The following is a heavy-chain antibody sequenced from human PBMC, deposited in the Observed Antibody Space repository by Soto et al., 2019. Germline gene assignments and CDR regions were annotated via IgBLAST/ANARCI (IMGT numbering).Heavy chain of an antibody. Sequence: GGSLRLSCAASGFTVSSSQMTWVRQAPGKALEWVSLIFIGGTTQYAVSVKGRFTISRDNSKNTLYLQMNSLRAEDTAVCYCAKDSRVDTAMVTAFDYWGQGTLVTVSS. V-gene: IGHV3-66*02. CDR1: GFTVSSSQ. D-gene: IGHD5-18*01. J-gene: IGHJ4*02. CDR3: AKDSRVDTAMVTAFDY. CDR2: IFIGGTT.